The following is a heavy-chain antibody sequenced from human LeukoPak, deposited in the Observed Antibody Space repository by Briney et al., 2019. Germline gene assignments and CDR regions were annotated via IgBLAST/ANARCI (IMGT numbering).Heavy chain of an antibody. CDR3: ALTYCSGGSCYPEPFDY. CDR2: IIPIFGTA. CDR1: GGTFSSYA. V-gene: IGHV1-69*05. Sequence: SVKVSCKASGGTFSSYAISWVRQAPGQGLEWMGGIIPIFGTANYAQKFQGRVTITTDESTSTACMELSSLRSEDTAVYYCALTYCSGGSCYPEPFDYWGQGTLVTVSS. D-gene: IGHD2-15*01. J-gene: IGHJ4*02.